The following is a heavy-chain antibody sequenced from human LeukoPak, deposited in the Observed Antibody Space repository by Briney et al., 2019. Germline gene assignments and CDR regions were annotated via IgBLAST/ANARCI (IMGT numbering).Heavy chain of an antibody. CDR3: ARESKGYCSSTSCGDV. V-gene: IGHV3-23*01. CDR2: ISGSGGST. CDR1: GFTFSSYA. J-gene: IGHJ6*04. Sequence: GGSLRLSCAASGFTFSSYAMSWVRQAPGKGLEWVSAISGSGGSTYYADSVKGRFTISRDNAKNSLYLQMNSLRAEDTAVYYCARESKGYCSSTSCGDVWGKGTTVTVSS. D-gene: IGHD2-2*01.